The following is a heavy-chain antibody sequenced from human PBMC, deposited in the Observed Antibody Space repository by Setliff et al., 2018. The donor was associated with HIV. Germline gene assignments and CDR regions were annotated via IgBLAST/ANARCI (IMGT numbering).Heavy chain of an antibody. Sequence: GESLRLACEASGFTFSDYDFHWVRQAAGEGLEWVSAIGTGGDTYYVDAVKGRFTISRENASNSLYLQMNSLRVGDTAVYYCAREIRTVYTGGHYFYGIDVWGQGTAVTVSS. J-gene: IGHJ6*02. CDR3: AREIRTVYTGGHYFYGIDV. CDR2: IGTGGDT. V-gene: IGHV3-13*01. CDR1: GFTFSDYD. D-gene: IGHD3-16*01.